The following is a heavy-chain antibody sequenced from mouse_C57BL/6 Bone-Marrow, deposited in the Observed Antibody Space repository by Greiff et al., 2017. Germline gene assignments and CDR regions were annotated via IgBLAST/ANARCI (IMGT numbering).Heavy chain of an antibody. V-gene: IGHV5-6*01. CDR3: ARQTGTLFAY. CDR2: ISSGGSYT. J-gene: IGHJ3*01. CDR1: GFTFSSYG. Sequence: EVKVVESGGDLVKPGGSLKLSCAASGFTFSSYGMSWVRQTPDKRLEWVATISSGGSYTYYPDSVKGRFTISRDNAKNTLYLQMSSLKSEDTAMYYCARQTGTLFAYWGQGTLVTVSA. D-gene: IGHD4-1*01.